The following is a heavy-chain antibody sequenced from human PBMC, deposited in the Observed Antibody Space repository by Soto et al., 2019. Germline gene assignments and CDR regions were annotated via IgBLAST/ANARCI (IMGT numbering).Heavy chain of an antibody. CDR2: INPNRGGT. V-gene: IGHV1-2*04. Sequence: ASVKVSRKGSGYTFNRYYMHWVRQAPGQGPEGVGWINPNRGGTNYAQKIQGWGTMTRGTAISTAYMELSRGGADRTAVYYCARKMFDYYDSSGGGGWFDPWG. J-gene: IGHJ5*02. CDR3: ARKMFDYYDSSGGGGWFDP. D-gene: IGHD3-22*01. CDR1: GYTFNRYY.